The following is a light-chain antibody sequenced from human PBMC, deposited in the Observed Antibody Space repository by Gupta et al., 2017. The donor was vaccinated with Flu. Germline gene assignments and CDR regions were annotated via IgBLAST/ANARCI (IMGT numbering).Light chain of an antibody. J-gene: IGLJ3*02. Sequence: QLALTQPRSVSGSPGLSVTITCTGTSSDIGDYNYVSWFQQHPGKAPNLMIYDVTKRSSGVPARFSGSKSGNTASLTISGLQAEDDADYHCCAFAGNYTWVFGGGTKLTVL. V-gene: IGLV2-11*01. CDR1: SSDIGDYNY. CDR2: DVT. CDR3: CAFAGNYTWV.